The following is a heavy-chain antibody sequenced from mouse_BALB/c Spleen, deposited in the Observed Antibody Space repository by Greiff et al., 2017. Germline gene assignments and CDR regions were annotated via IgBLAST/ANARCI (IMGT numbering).Heavy chain of an antibody. D-gene: IGHD3-1*01. Sequence: EVQVVESGGGLVKPGGSLKLSCAASGFTFSSYAMSWVRQSPEKRLEWVAEISSGGSYTYYPDTVTGRFTISRDNAKNTLYLEMSSLRSEDTAMYYCARGNGAHWYFDVWGAGTTVTVSS. J-gene: IGHJ1*01. V-gene: IGHV5-9-4*01. CDR3: ARGNGAHWYFDV. CDR1: GFTFSSYA. CDR2: ISSGGSYT.